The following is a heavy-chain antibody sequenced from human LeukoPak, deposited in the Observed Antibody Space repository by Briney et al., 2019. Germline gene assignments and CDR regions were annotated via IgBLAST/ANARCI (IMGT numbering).Heavy chain of an antibody. CDR1: GGSISSSNW. D-gene: IGHD6-13*01. Sequence: NSSETLSLTCAVSGGSISSSNWWSWVRQPPGKGLEWIGEIYHSGSTNYNPSLKSRVTISVDKSKNQFSLKLSSVTAADTAVYYCARAAIAPAGTGLGYWGQGTLVTVSS. CDR3: ARAAIAPAGTGLGY. J-gene: IGHJ4*02. CDR2: IYHSGST. V-gene: IGHV4-4*02.